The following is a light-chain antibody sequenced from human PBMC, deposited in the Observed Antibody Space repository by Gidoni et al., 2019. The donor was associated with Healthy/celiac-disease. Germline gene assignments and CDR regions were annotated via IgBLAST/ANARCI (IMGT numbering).Light chain of an antibody. CDR1: SSDVGGYNY. J-gene: IGLJ1*01. V-gene: IGLV2-14*01. CDR2: EVS. Sequence: QSALTQPDSVSGSPGQSITISCTGTSSDVGGYNYVSWYQQHPGKAHKLMIYEVSNRPSGFSHRFSGSKSGNTASLTISGLQAEDEADYYCSSYTSSSTLNVFGTGTTVTVL. CDR3: SSYTSSSTLNV.